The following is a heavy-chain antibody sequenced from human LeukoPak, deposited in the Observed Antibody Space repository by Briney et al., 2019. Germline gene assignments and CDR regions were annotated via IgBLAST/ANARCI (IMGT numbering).Heavy chain of an antibody. CDR2: IYYSGST. CDR3: AGRVRWDYYGSGSYYNI. CDR1: GGSISSYY. Sequence: SETLSLTCTVSGGSISSYYWSWIRQPPGKGLEGIGYIYYSGSTNYNPSLKSRVTISVDTSKNQFSLKLSSVTAADTAVYYCAGRVRWDYYGSGSYYNIWGQGTLVTVSS. V-gene: IGHV4-59*01. J-gene: IGHJ4*02. D-gene: IGHD3-10*01.